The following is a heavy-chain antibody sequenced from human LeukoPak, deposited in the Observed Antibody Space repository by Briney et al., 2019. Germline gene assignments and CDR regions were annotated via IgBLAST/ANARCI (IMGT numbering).Heavy chain of an antibody. V-gene: IGHV1-18*01. Sequence: ASVKVSCKASGYTFTSYGISWVRQAPGQGLEWMGFTSADNGHTNYVQKFQGRVTMTTDTSTNTAYMELRSLRFDDTAMYYCARDYFSDYVFDFWGQGTLMTVSS. CDR1: GYTFTSYG. D-gene: IGHD3-10*02. J-gene: IGHJ4*02. CDR3: ARDYFSDYVFDF. CDR2: TSADNGHT.